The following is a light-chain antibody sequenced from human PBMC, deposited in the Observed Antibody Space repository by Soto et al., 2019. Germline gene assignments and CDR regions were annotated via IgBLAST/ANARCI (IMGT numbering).Light chain of an antibody. Sequence: QSVLTQPASVSGSPGQSITISCTGTSTDVGGYNSVSWYQHHPGKAPKLIIYEVSHRPTGVSNRFSGSKSGNKASLTISGLQAEDEADYYCNSYANSNKGVFGTGTKVTLL. CDR3: NSYANSNKGV. CDR1: STDVGGYNS. CDR2: EVS. V-gene: IGLV2-14*01. J-gene: IGLJ1*01.